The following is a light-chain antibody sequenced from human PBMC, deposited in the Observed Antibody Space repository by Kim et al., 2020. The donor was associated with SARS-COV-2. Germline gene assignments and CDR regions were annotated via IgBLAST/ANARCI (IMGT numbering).Light chain of an antibody. CDR2: QDS. J-gene: IGLJ1*01. V-gene: IGLV3-1*01. CDR3: QAWDSTHYV. Sequence: SYELTQPPSVSVSPGQTASITCSGDKLGDKYACWYQQKPGQSPVLVIYQDSKRPSGIPERFSGPNSGNTATLTISGTQAMDEADYYCQAWDSTHYVFGTG. CDR1: KLGDKY.